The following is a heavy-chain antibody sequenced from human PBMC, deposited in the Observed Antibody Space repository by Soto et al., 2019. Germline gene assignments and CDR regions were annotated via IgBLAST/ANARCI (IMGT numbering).Heavy chain of an antibody. CDR1: GGPFSGYY. V-gene: IGHV4-34*01. Sequence: QVQLQQWGAGLLKPSETLSLTCAVYGGPFSGYYWSWIRQPPGKGLEWIGEINHSGSTNYNPSLKGRVTISVDTSKTQFSPKLSSVTAADTAVYYCARAAPEADYYYGMDVWGQGTTVTVSS. CDR2: INHSGST. CDR3: ARAAPEADYYYGMDV. D-gene: IGHD6-19*01. J-gene: IGHJ6*02.